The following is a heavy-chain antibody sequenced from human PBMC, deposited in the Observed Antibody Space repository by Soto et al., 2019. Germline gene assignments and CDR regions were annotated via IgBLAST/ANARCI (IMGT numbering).Heavy chain of an antibody. CDR3: SRDSILSGTTRPPPLDY. Sequence: QVQLVESGGGVVQPGRSLRLSCAASGFTFSSNAMHWVRQAPGKGLEWVAVMSYDGSNEYYADSVKGRFTISRDNSKNTLYLQMNSPRAEDTAVYYCSRDSILSGTTRPPPLDYWGQGTLVTVSS. J-gene: IGHJ4*02. D-gene: IGHD4-17*01. V-gene: IGHV3-30-3*01. CDR2: MSYDGSNE. CDR1: GFTFSSNA.